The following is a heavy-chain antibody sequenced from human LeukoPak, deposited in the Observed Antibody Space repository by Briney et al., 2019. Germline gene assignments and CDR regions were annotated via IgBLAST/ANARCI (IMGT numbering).Heavy chain of an antibody. CDR3: ARAKHYDSSGRILDY. D-gene: IGHD3-22*01. J-gene: IGHJ4*02. Sequence: ASVKVSCKSSGGTFSSYAIIWVRQAPGQGLEWMGRIIPILGIANYAQKFQGRVTITADKSTSTAYMELSSLRSEDTAVYYCARAKHYDSSGRILDYWGQGTLVTVSS. CDR2: IIPILGIA. CDR1: GGTFSSYA. V-gene: IGHV1-69*04.